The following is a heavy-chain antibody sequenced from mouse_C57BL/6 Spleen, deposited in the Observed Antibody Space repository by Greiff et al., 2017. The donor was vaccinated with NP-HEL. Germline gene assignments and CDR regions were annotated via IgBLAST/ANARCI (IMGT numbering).Heavy chain of an antibody. D-gene: IGHD4-1*01. Sequence: QVQLKQSGAELAKPGASVKLSCKASGYTFTSYWMHWVKQRPGQGLEWIGYINPSSGYTKYNQKFKDKATLTADKSSSTAYMQLSSLTYEDSAVYYCAKNWDVDAMDYWGQGTSVTVSS. J-gene: IGHJ4*01. V-gene: IGHV1-7*01. CDR1: GYTFTSYW. CDR2: INPSSGYT. CDR3: AKNWDVDAMDY.